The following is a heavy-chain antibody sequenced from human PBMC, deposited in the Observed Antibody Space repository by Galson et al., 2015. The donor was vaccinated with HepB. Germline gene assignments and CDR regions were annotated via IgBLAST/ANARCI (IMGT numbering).Heavy chain of an antibody. CDR1: GFTFSDYY. Sequence: SLRLSCAASGFTFSDYYMSWIRQAPGKGLEWVSYISSSSSHTNYADSVKGRFTISRDNAKNSLYLQMNSLRAEDTAVYYCARDRVTTVDYWGQGTLVTVSS. V-gene: IGHV3-11*05. CDR3: ARDRVTTVDY. CDR2: ISSSSSHT. J-gene: IGHJ4*02. D-gene: IGHD4-17*01.